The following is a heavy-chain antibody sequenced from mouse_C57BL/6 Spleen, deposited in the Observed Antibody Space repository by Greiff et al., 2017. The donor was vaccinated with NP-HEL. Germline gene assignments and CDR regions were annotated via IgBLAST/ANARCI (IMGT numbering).Heavy chain of an antibody. CDR3: AREGIYDGYYYFDY. V-gene: IGHV1-55*01. CDR2: IYPGSGST. CDR1: GYTFTSYW. J-gene: IGHJ2*01. D-gene: IGHD2-3*01. Sequence: QVQLQQPGAELVKPGASVKMSCKASGYTFTSYWITWVKQRPGQGLEWIGDIYPGSGSTNYNEKFKSKATLTVDTSSSTASMQLSNLTSEDSAVYYCAREGIYDGYYYFDYWGQGTTLTVSS.